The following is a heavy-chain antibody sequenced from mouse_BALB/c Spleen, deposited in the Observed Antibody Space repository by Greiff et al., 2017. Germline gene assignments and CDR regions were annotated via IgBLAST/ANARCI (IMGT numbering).Heavy chain of an antibody. J-gene: IGHJ2*01. V-gene: IGHV5-12-1*01. CDR2: ISSGGGST. Sequence: EVKLMESGGGLVKPGGSLKLSCAASGFAFSSYDMSWVRQTPEKRLEWVAYISSGGGSTYYPDTVKGRFTISRDNAKNTLYLQMSSLKSEDTAMYYCARYWDYWGQGTTLTVSS. D-gene: IGHD4-1*01. CDR1: GFAFSSYD. CDR3: ARYWDY.